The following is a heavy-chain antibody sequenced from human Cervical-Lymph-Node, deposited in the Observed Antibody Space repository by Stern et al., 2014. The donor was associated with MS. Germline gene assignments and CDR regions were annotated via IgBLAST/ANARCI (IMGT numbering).Heavy chain of an antibody. Sequence: EVQLVESGGGLVQLGRSLRLSCAASGFTFDDYAIHWVRQAPGKGLEWVSGISWNSGRIAYADSVKGRFTISRDNAKNSLYLQMTGLRADDTALYYCAKDRGRHYGTGWYALSDYWGQGIQVTVSS. D-gene: IGHD6-19*01. CDR1: GFTFDDYA. CDR2: ISWNSGRI. J-gene: IGHJ4*02. CDR3: AKDRGRHYGTGWYALSDY. V-gene: IGHV3-9*01.